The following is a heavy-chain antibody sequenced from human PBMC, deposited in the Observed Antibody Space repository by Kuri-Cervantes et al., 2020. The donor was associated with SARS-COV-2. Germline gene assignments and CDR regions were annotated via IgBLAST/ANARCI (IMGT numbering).Heavy chain of an antibody. Sequence: GGSLRLSCAASGFTSSSYWMSWVRRAPGKGLEWVANIKQDGSEKYYVDSVKGRFTISRDNAKNSLYLQMNSLRAEDTAVYYCARERAGYCSGGSCYRGGRFDYWGQGTLVTVSS. D-gene: IGHD2-15*01. CDR2: IKQDGSEK. CDR3: ARERAGYCSGGSCYRGGRFDY. V-gene: IGHV3-7*01. CDR1: GFTSSSYW. J-gene: IGHJ4*02.